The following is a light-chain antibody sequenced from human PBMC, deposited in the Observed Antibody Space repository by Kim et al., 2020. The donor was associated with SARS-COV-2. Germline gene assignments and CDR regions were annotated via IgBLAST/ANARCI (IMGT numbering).Light chain of an antibody. CDR1: QSINSW. Sequence: DIQMTQSPSTLSASVGDRVTITCRTSQSINSWLAWYQQKPGKAPKLLIYKASSLESGVPSSFSGSGSGTEFTLTISSLQPDDFATYYFQQYHSYWTFGQGTKVDIK. CDR2: KAS. CDR3: QQYHSYWT. V-gene: IGKV1-5*03. J-gene: IGKJ1*01.